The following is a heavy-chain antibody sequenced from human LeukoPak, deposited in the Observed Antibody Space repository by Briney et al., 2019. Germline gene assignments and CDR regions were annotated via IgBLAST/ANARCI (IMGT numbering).Heavy chain of an antibody. D-gene: IGHD3-10*01. CDR1: GGSVSSTTYY. CDR2: INYSGST. Sequence: PSETLSLTCTVSGGSVSSTTYYWSRIRQPPGKGLEWIASINYSGSTYYNPSLKSRVTISVDTSENQLSLKLSSVTAADTAVYYCARYVVYGSGKYYFDYWGQGTLVTVSS. J-gene: IGHJ4*02. CDR3: ARYVVYGSGKYYFDY. V-gene: IGHV4-39*01.